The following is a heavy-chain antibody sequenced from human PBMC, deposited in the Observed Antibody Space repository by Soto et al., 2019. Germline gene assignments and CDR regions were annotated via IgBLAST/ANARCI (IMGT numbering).Heavy chain of an antibody. CDR3: ARDVRSRRYDL. D-gene: IGHD3-10*02. Sequence: QVQLVESGGGVVQPGRSLRLSCAASGFTFRNYGMHWVRQAPGKGLEWLAVIWYDGSKKYYADSVKGRFTISRDNSKNTLYLEMNSLRDEDTAVYYCARDVRSRRYDLWGQGTLVSVSS. J-gene: IGHJ5*02. V-gene: IGHV3-33*01. CDR1: GFTFRNYG. CDR2: IWYDGSKK.